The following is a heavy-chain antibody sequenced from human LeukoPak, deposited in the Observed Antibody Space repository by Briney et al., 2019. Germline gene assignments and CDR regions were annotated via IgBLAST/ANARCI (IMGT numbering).Heavy chain of an antibody. J-gene: IGHJ4*02. CDR1: GGSISSSSYY. CDR3: AREQQYYYDSSGYPDY. Sequence: SETLSLTCTVSGGSISSSSYYWGWIRQPPGKGLEWIGSIYYSGSTYYNPSLKSRVTISVDTSKNQFSLKLSSVTAADTAVYYCAREQQYYYDSSGYPDYWGQGTLVTVSS. V-gene: IGHV4-39*01. D-gene: IGHD3-22*01. CDR2: IYYSGST.